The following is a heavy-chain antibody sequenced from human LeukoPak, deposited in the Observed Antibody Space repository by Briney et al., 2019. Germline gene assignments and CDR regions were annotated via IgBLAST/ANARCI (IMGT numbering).Heavy chain of an antibody. CDR3: ARMSPDYYYYYMDV. CDR1: GGTFSSYA. Sequence: ASVKVSCKAYGGTFSSYAISWVRQAPGQGLEWMGGIIPIFGTANYAQKFQGRVTITTDESTSTAYMELSSLRSEDTAVYYCARMSPDYYYYYMDVWGKGTTVTVSS. V-gene: IGHV1-69*05. J-gene: IGHJ6*03. CDR2: IIPIFGTA.